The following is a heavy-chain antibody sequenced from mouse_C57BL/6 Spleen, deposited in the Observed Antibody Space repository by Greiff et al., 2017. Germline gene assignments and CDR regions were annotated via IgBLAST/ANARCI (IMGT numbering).Heavy chain of an antibody. D-gene: IGHD6-1*01. CDR1: GFNIKNSY. CDR3: DRAGRASYYYAVDY. CDR2: IDPSNGNT. V-gene: IGHV14-3*01. Sequence: VQLQQPVAELVRPGASVKLSCTASGFNIKNSYLHWVKQRPEQGLEWIGRIDPSNGNTNYAPKFQGKATITADTSSNTADLQLSSLTSEDTAISYCDRAGRASYYYAVDYWGQGTSVTVSS. J-gene: IGHJ4*01.